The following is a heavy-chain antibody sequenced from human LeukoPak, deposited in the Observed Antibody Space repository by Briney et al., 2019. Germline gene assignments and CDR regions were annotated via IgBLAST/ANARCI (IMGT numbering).Heavy chain of an antibody. Sequence: SETLSLTCAVYGGSFSGYYWSWIRQPPGKGREGIGEINHSGSTNYNPSLKSRVTISVDTSKNQFSLKLSSVTAADTAVYYCARAATKPPNAFDIWGQGTMVTVSS. V-gene: IGHV4-34*01. J-gene: IGHJ3*02. CDR2: INHSGST. CDR1: GGSFSGYY. D-gene: IGHD1-26*01. CDR3: ARAATKPPNAFDI.